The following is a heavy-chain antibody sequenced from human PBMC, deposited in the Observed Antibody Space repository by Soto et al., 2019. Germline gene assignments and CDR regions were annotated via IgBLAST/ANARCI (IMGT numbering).Heavy chain of an antibody. D-gene: IGHD6-19*01. J-gene: IGHJ4*02. CDR2: ISRDGGGK. Sequence: EVQLVESQGGLVQAGGSLRLSCAASGFTFSTYWMTWVRQAPGKGLEWVANISRDGGGKFYMDSVKGRFTISRDNAKKSHYLDMNRQRVEDTAVYYCARGGSAWAEGDHWGQGTLVTVTS. CDR1: GFTFSTYW. V-gene: IGHV3-7*05. CDR3: ARGGSAWAEGDH.